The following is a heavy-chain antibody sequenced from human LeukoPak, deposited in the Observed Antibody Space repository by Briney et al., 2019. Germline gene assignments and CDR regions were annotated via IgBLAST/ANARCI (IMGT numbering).Heavy chain of an antibody. CDR2: ISYDGSNK. Sequence: PGGSLRLSCAASGFTFSSYGMHWVRQAPGKGLEWVAVISYDGSNKYYADSVKGRFTISRDNSKNTLYLQMNSLRAEDTAVYYCAKLVNSITMIVVAPWGAFDIWGQGTMVTVSS. J-gene: IGHJ3*02. CDR3: AKLVNSITMIVVAPWGAFDI. CDR1: GFTFSSYG. V-gene: IGHV3-30*18. D-gene: IGHD3-22*01.